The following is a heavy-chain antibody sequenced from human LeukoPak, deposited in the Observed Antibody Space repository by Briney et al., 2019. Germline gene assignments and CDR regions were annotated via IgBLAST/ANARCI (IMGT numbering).Heavy chain of an antibody. Sequence: GGSLRLSCAASGFTVSSNYMSWVRQAPGKGLEWVSVIYSGGSTYYADSVKGRFTISRDNSKNTLYLQMNSLRAEDTAVYYCARSVGAAADTYYYYYGMDVWGQGTTVTVSS. V-gene: IGHV3-66*01. CDR3: ARSVGAAADTYYYYYGMDV. J-gene: IGHJ6*02. D-gene: IGHD6-13*01. CDR2: IYSGGST. CDR1: GFTVSSNY.